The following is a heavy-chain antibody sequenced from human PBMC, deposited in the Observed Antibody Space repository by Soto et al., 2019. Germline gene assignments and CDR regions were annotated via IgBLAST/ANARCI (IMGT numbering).Heavy chain of an antibody. CDR1: GFTFSSYG. CDR3: AKVRADYYYYYYMDV. CDR2: ISYDGSNK. V-gene: IGHV3-30*18. Sequence: QVQLVESGGGVVQPGRSLRLSCAASGFTFSSYGMHWVRQAPGKGLEWVAVISYDGSNKYYADSVKGRFTISRDNSKNTLYLQMNSLRAEYTAVYYCAKVRADYYYYYYMDVWGKGTTVTVSS. J-gene: IGHJ6*03.